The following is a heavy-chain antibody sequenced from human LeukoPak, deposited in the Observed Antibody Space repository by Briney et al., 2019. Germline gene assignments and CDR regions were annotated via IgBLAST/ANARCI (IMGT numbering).Heavy chain of an antibody. CDR3: AKGPLIEVAGTTWDY. D-gene: IGHD6-19*01. V-gene: IGHV3-23*01. J-gene: IGHJ4*02. Sequence: QPGGSLRLSCAASGFTFSSYAMSWVRQAPGKGLEWVSAISGSGGSTYYADSVRGRLTISRDNSENTLNLQMNSLGAEDTAVYYCAKGPLIEVAGTTWDYWGQGTLVTVSS. CDR2: ISGSGGST. CDR1: GFTFSSYA.